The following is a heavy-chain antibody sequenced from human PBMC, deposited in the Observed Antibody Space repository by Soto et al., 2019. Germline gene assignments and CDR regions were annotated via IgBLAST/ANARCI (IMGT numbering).Heavy chain of an antibody. CDR2: INHRGDT. D-gene: IGHD6-25*01. J-gene: IGHJ4*02. CDR3: ARDHSGFRHDS. V-gene: IGHV4-34*01. CDR1: GGSLSCYY. Sequence: SETLSLTCAVSGGSLSCYYWSWIRRSPGKGLEWIGEINHRGDTNYNPSLKSRVTISADTSKNQFSLKLYSVTAADTAVYYCARDHSGFRHDSWGQGTLVTVSS.